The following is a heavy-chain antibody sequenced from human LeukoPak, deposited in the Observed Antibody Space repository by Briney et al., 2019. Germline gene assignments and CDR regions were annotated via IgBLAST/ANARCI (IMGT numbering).Heavy chain of an antibody. J-gene: IGHJ4*02. CDR1: GFTVSSNE. D-gene: IGHD3-10*01. V-gene: IGHV3-23*01. Sequence: GGSLRLSCAASGFTVSSNEMSWVRQAPGKGLEWVSAISGSGGSTYYADSVKGRFTISRDNSKNTLYLQMNSLRAEDTAVYYCAKGPDGSGSYYPRYFDYWGQGTLVTVSS. CDR3: AKGPDGSGSYYPRYFDY. CDR2: ISGSGGST.